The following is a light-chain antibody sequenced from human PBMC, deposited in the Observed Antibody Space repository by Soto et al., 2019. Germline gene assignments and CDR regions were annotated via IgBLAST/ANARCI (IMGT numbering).Light chain of an antibody. CDR2: RNN. CDR3: AAWDDSLVV. V-gene: IGLV1-47*01. CDR1: SSNIGSAY. Sequence: QSVLTQPPSASGTPGQTVTISCSGSSSNIGSAYIYWYQHLPGTAPKLLIYRNNQWPSGVPDRFSASKSGTSASLAISGLRSEDDADYYCAAWDDSLVVFGGGTKLTVL. J-gene: IGLJ2*01.